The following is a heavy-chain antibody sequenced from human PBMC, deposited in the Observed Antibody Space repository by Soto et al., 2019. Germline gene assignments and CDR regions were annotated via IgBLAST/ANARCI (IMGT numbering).Heavy chain of an antibody. CDR3: AKRRGAGGHFDY. CDR1: GFTFSSYA. J-gene: IGHJ4*02. D-gene: IGHD2-15*01. V-gene: IGHV3-23*01. CDR2: VSIGGST. Sequence: GSLRLSCAASGFTFSSYAMGWVRQGPGKGLEWIAVVSIGGSTHYADSVRGRFTISRDNSKNTLSLQMNSLTAEDTAVYFCAKRRGAGGHFDYWGQGALVTVSS.